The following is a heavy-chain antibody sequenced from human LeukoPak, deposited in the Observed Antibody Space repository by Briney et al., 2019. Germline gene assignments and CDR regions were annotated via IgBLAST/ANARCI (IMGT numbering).Heavy chain of an antibody. J-gene: IGHJ4*02. CDR1: GGSFSGYY. CDR3: ASQRITMVRGVIRD. D-gene: IGHD3-10*01. CDR2: IYYSGST. Sequence: SETLSLTCAVYGGSFSGYYWGWIRQPPGKGLEWIGSIYYSGSTYYNPSLKSRVTISVDTSKNQFSLKLSSVTAADTAVYYCASQRITMVRGVIRDWGQGTLVTVSS. V-gene: IGHV4-39*01.